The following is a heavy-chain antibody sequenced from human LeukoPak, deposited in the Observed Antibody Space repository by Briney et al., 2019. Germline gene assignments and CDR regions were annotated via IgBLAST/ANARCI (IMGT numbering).Heavy chain of an antibody. Sequence: PGGSLRLSCAASGFTFSTYSMNWVRQAPGKGLEWVSYIDTGTSTIYYADSVKGRFTISKDNAKNSLYLQMNSLRAEDTAVYYCARDFDYFDYWGQGTLVTVSS. CDR2: IDTGTSTI. J-gene: IGHJ4*02. V-gene: IGHV3-48*01. CDR3: ARDFDYFDY. CDR1: GFTFSTYS. D-gene: IGHD3-3*01.